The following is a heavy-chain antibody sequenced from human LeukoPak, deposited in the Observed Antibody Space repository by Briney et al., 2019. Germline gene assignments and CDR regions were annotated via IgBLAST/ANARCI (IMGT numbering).Heavy chain of an antibody. CDR2: IISSSST. CDR3: ARDRDYAFDM. V-gene: IGHV3-48*02. Sequence: GGSLRLSCAASGFTFSSYSMNWVRQAPGKGLEWISYIISSSSTNYADSVKGRSTISRDNAKNSLYLQLNSLRDEDTAVYYCARDRDYAFDMWGQGTMVTVSS. J-gene: IGHJ3*02. CDR1: GFTFSSYS.